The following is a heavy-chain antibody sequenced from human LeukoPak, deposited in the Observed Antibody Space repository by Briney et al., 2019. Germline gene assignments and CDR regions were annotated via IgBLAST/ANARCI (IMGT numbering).Heavy chain of an antibody. CDR3: ARRPYCGGDCYYDY. J-gene: IGHJ4*02. D-gene: IGHD2-21*02. Sequence: SETLSLTCIVPGGSISSYDWSWIRQPPGKGLEWIGYIYYSGSTNYNASLKSRVTISVDTSKNQVSLRLSSVTAADTAVYYCARRPYCGGDCYYDYWGQGTMVTVSS. V-gene: IGHV4-59*01. CDR2: IYYSGST. CDR1: GGSISSYD.